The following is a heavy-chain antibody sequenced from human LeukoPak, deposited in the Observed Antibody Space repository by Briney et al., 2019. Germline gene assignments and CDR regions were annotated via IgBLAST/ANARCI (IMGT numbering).Heavy chain of an antibody. V-gene: IGHV4-59*08. J-gene: IGHJ3*02. Sequence: SETLSLTCTVSGGSISSYYWSWIRQPPGKGLEWIGYIYYSGSTNSNPSLKSRVTISVDTSKNQFSLKVRSVTAADTAVYYCASTFNYAFNIWGQGTMVTVSS. CDR1: GGSISSYY. CDR3: ASTFNYAFNI. CDR2: IYYSGST. D-gene: IGHD5-24*01.